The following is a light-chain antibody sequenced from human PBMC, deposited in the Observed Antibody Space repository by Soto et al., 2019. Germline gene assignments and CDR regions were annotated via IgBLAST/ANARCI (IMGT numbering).Light chain of an antibody. CDR2: EVS. V-gene: IGLV2-14*01. J-gene: IGLJ1*01. CDR1: SSDVGDYNY. Sequence: QSALTQPASVSGSPGQSIAISCTGTSSDVGDYNYVSWYQQHPDKAPKLMIYEVSNRPSGVSSRFSGSKSGDTASLTISGLQAEDEDDYYCSSYTSSGTYVFGTGTKVTVL. CDR3: SSYTSSGTYV.